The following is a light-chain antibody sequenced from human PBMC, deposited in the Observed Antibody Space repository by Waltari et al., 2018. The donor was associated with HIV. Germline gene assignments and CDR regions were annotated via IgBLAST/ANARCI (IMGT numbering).Light chain of an antibody. J-gene: IGLJ2*01. CDR1: FRDVGSYNL. CDR3: GSYAGSRIHVV. Sequence: QSALTQPASVSGSPGQSITISCTGTFRDVGSYNLVSWYQKHPGEAPKIMIYEVTKRPSGVSSRFSGSKSGNTASLTISGLQAEDEADYYCGSYAGSRIHVVFGGGTKLTVL. CDR2: EVT. V-gene: IGLV2-23*02.